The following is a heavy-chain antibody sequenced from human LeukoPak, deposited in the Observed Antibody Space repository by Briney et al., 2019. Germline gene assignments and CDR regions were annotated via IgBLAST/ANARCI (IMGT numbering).Heavy chain of an antibody. CDR1: GFTFSAYA. V-gene: IGHV3-30-3*01. J-gene: IGHJ4*02. Sequence: GGSLRLSCAASGFTFSAYAMHWVRQAPGKGLEWVAIISYDGNIKYQADSVKGRFTISRDNSRNTLYLQMNSLRADDTAVYYCAKDLAYTTYGYYFDYWGQGTLVTVSS. CDR2: ISYDGNIK. CDR3: AKDLAYTTYGYYFDY. D-gene: IGHD4-11*01.